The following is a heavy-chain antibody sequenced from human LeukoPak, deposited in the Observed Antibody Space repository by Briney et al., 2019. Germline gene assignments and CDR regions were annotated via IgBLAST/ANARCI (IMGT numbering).Heavy chain of an antibody. CDR3: AKGGSSSWYLPMDWFDP. CDR2: ISGSGGST. Sequence: GGSLRLSCAASGFTFSSYAMSWVRQAPGKGLEWVSAISGSGGSTYYADSVKGRFTISRDNSKNTLYLQMNSLRAEDTAVYYCAKGGSSSWYLPMDWFDPWGQGTLVTVSS. D-gene: IGHD6-13*01. V-gene: IGHV3-23*01. CDR1: GFTFSSYA. J-gene: IGHJ5*02.